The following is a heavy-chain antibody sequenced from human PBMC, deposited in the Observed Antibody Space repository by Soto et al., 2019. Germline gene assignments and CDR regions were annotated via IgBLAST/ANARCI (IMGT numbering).Heavy chain of an antibody. CDR1: GGSISSGGYY. Sequence: SETLSLTCTVSGGSISSGGYYWSWIRQHPGKGLEWIGYIYYSGSTYYNPSLKSRVTISVDTSKNQFSLKLSSVTAADTAVYYCASSPNADCSGGTCYPNWFDYWGQGTLVTVSS. V-gene: IGHV4-31*03. CDR3: ASSPNADCSGGTCYPNWFDY. D-gene: IGHD2-15*01. J-gene: IGHJ4*02. CDR2: IYYSGST.